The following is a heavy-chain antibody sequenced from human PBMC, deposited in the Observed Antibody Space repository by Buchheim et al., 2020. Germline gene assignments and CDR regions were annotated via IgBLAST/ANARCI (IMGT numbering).Heavy chain of an antibody. V-gene: IGHV1-46*01. CDR3: ARDIEAYYDYVWGSYRPSKAGGGCGY. Sequence: QVQLVQSGAEVKKPGASVKVSCKASGYTFTSYHMHWVRQAPGQGLEWMGIINPSGGSPSYAQKFQGRVSMTRDTSTSTVYMELSSLRSEDTAVYYCARDIEAYYDYVWGSYRPSKAGGGCGYWGQGTL. CDR2: INPSGGSP. CDR1: GYTFTSYH. J-gene: IGHJ4*02. D-gene: IGHD3-16*02.